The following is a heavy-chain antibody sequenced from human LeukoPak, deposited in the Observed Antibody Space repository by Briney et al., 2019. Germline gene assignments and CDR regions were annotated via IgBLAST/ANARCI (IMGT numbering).Heavy chain of an antibody. CDR1: GGSISSYY. CDR3: ARGNWNYGWEGYYYYGMDV. J-gene: IGHJ6*02. V-gene: IGHV4-59*08. D-gene: IGHD1-7*01. Sequence: SETLSLTCTVSGGSISSYYWSWIRQPPGKGLEWIGYIYYSGSTNYNPSLKSRVTILVDTSKNQFSLKLSSVTAADTAVYYCARGNWNYGWEGYYYYGMDVWGQGTTVTVSS. CDR2: IYYSGST.